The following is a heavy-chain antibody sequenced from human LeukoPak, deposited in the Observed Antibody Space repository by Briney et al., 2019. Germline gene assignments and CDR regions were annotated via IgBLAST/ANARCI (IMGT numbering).Heavy chain of an antibody. Sequence: SGGSLRLSCAASGFTVSSKYMSWVRQAPGKGLEWVSVIYSDGNTYYADSVRGRFTISRDNSKNALYLQMNSLRAEDTAVYYCARDDGYSPYDYWGQATLVTVSS. CDR1: GFTVSSKY. D-gene: IGHD5-24*01. V-gene: IGHV3-53*01. CDR3: ARDDGYSPYDY. J-gene: IGHJ4*02. CDR2: IYSDGNT.